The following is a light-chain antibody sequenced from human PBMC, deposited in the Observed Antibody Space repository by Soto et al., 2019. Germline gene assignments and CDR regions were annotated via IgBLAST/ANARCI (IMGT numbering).Light chain of an antibody. J-gene: IGLJ1*01. V-gene: IGLV2-11*01. CDR1: SCDVGGYNY. CDR3: CSYAGSYTLV. CDR2: DVN. Sequence: QSALTQPRSVSGSPGQSVTISCTGTSCDVGGYNYVSWYQQHPGKAPKLMIYDVNKRPSGVPDRFSGSKSGNTASLTISGLQAEDEADYYCCSYAGSYTLVFGTGTKVTVL.